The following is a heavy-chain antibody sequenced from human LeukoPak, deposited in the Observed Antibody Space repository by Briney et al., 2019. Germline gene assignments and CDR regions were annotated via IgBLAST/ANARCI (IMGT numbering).Heavy chain of an antibody. CDR2: IIPIFGTA. Sequence: SAKVSCKASGGTFSSYAISWVRQAPGQGLEWMGGIIPIFGTANYAQKFQGRVTITADESTSTAYMELSSLRSEDTAVYYCAYQSYDYGSGSYWFDPWGQGTLVTVSS. V-gene: IGHV1-69*13. D-gene: IGHD3-10*01. J-gene: IGHJ5*02. CDR3: AYQSYDYGSGSYWFDP. CDR1: GGTFSSYA.